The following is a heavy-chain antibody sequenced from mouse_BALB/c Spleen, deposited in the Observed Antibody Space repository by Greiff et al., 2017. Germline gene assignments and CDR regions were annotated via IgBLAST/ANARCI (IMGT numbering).Heavy chain of an antibody. J-gene: IGHJ1*01. D-gene: IGHD1-1*01. CDR2: INPGNSDT. CDR3: TRVYYGSSWYFGV. Sequence: EVQLQQSGAVLVRPGASVKMSCKASGYTFTSYWMHWVKQRPGQGLEWIGAINPGNSDTSYNQKFKGKAKLTAVTSTSTAYMELSSLTNEDTAVYDCTRVYYGSSWYFGVWGAGTTVTVSS. CDR1: GYTFTSYW. V-gene: IGHV1-5*01.